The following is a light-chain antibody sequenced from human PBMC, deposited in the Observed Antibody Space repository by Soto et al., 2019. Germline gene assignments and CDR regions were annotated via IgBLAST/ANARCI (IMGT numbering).Light chain of an antibody. V-gene: IGKV3-15*01. CDR2: GAS. CDR1: QSVSSN. Sequence: EIVMTQSPATLSVSPGERATLSCRASQSVSSNLAWYQQKPGQAPRLLIYGASTRATGIPARFSGSGSGTEVSLTISSLQSEDFLVYYCQQYNNWSRGTFGQGTKVEIK. CDR3: QQYNNWSRGT. J-gene: IGKJ1*01.